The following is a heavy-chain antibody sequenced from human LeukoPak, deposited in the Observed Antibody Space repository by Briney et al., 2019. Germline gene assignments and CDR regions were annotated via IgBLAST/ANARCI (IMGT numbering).Heavy chain of an antibody. J-gene: IGHJ6*03. D-gene: IGHD3-10*01. CDR1: GGSISSGSYY. CDR3: ARARYYYGSGSPLPYYYYMDV. CDR2: IYTSGST. V-gene: IGHV4-61*02. Sequence: SETLSLTCTVSGGSISSGSYYWSWIRQPAGKGLEWIGRIYTSGSTHYNPSLKSRVTISVDTSKNQFSLKLSSVTAADTAVYYCARARYYYGSGSPLPYYYYMDVWGKGTTVTISS.